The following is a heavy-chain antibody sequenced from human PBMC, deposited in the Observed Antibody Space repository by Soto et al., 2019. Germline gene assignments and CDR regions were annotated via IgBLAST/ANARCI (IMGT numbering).Heavy chain of an antibody. D-gene: IGHD6-6*01. CDR3: ARRAKKLVLDGMDV. J-gene: IGHJ6*02. CDR1: GYSFTSYW. V-gene: IGHV5-10-1*01. CDR2: IDPSDSYT. Sequence: GESMTISCKGSGYSFTSYWISWVRQMPGKGLEWMGRIDPSDSYTNYSPSFQGHVTISADKSISTAYLQWSSLKASDTAMYYCARRAKKLVLDGMDVWGQGTKVTVSS.